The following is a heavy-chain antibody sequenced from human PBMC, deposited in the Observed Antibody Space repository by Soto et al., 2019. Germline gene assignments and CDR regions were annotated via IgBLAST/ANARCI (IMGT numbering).Heavy chain of an antibody. CDR1: GYTFTGYY. CDR2: INPNSGGT. J-gene: IGHJ4*02. D-gene: IGHD6-19*01. V-gene: IGHV1-2*02. CDR3: AGRVGVCVAGTITPRSWPN. Sequence: GASVKVSCKASGYTFTGYYMHWVRQAPGQGLEWMGWINPNSGGTNYAQKLQGRVTMTRDTSISTAYMELSRLRSDDTAVYYCAGRVGVCVAGTITPRSWPNWGRGTLVTGSP.